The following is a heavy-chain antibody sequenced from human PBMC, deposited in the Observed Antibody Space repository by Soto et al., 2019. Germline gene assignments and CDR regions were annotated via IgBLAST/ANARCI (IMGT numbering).Heavy chain of an antibody. D-gene: IGHD3-9*01. V-gene: IGHV3-30*18. CDR1: GFTFSSYG. CDR2: ISYDGSNK. J-gene: IGHJ4*01. CDR3: AKDAYDMLTGPLGF. Sequence: QVQLVESGGGVVQPGRSLRLSCAASGFTFSSYGMHWVRQAPGKGLEWVAVISYDGSNKYYADSVKGRFTISRDNSKHTRYLQRNCLRDEDTAVSYCAKDAYDMLTGPLGFWCHGTLVTVSS.